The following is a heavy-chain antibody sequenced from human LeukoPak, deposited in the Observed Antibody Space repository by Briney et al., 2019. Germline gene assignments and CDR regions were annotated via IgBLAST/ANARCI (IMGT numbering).Heavy chain of an antibody. J-gene: IGHJ4*02. D-gene: IGHD3-22*01. CDR2: ISGSGGST. CDR1: GFTFSSYA. V-gene: IGHV3-23*01. Sequence: GGSLRLSCAASGFTFSSYAMSWVRQAPGKGLEWVSVISGSGGSTYYADSVKGRFTIASDNSKNTLDLQMNSLRAEDTAVYYCAKRGYDSSGYYGYFDYWGQGTLVTVSS. CDR3: AKRGYDSSGYYGYFDY.